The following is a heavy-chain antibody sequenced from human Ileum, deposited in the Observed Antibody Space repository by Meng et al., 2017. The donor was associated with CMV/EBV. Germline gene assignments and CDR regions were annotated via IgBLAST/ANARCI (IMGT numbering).Heavy chain of an antibody. Sequence: GGSLRLSCAASGFTFNSYDMNWVRQAPGKGLEWVSYISSSGNTVYYADSVKGRFTISRDNAENSLYLLMNSLRAEDTAVYYCARDRFFGDDGSGAYFHDYWGQGTLVTVSS. V-gene: IGHV3-48*03. J-gene: IGHJ4*02. CDR1: GFTFNSYD. CDR3: ARDRFFGDDGSGAYFHDY. D-gene: IGHD3-10*01. CDR2: ISSSGNTV.